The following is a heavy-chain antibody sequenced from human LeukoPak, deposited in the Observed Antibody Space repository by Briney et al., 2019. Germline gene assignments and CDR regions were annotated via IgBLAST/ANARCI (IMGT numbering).Heavy chain of an antibody. V-gene: IGHV3-48*03. J-gene: IGHJ3*02. Sequence: GGSLRLSCAASGFSFSSYEMNWVRQGPGKGLEWDSYISGGGTSIYNADSVMGRFTTSTDNTTNSLYLQLNSLTAADTAGYYSVRDEIRSGAFDIWGQGTMVTVSS. CDR3: VRDEIRSGAFDI. CDR2: ISGGGTSI. D-gene: IGHD3-10*01. CDR1: GFSFSSYE.